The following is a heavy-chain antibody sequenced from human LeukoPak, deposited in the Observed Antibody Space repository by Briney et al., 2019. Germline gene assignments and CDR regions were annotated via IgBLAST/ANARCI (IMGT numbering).Heavy chain of an antibody. CDR1: GFTFSSYA. D-gene: IGHD3-3*01. Sequence: GGSLRLSCAASGFTFSSYAMSWVRQAPGKGLEWVSAISGSGGSTYYADSVKGRFTISRDNSKNTLYLQMNSLRAEDTAVYYCAKGPTNDFWSGYYGTYWGQGTLVTVSS. CDR3: AKGPTNDFWSGYYGTY. CDR2: ISGSGGST. J-gene: IGHJ4*02. V-gene: IGHV3-23*01.